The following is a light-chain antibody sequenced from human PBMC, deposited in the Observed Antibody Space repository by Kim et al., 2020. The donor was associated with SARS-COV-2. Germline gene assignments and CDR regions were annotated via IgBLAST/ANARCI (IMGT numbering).Light chain of an antibody. CDR3: SSYAGSNGVV. J-gene: IGLJ2*01. V-gene: IGLV2-8*01. CDR1: SSDVGGYNY. Sequence: GQSVTISCTGTSSDVGGYNYVSWYQQHPGKAPKLMIYEVSKRPSGVPDRFSGSKSGNTASLTVSGRQAEDEADYYCSSYAGSNGVVFGGGTQLTVL. CDR2: EVS.